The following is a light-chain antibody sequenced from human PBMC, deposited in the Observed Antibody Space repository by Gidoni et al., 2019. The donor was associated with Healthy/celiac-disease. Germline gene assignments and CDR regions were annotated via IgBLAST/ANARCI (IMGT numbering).Light chain of an antibody. V-gene: IGKV1-39*01. CDR2: AAS. CDR1: QSILSY. Sequence: DIQMTQSPSSLSASVRDRVTITCRASQSILSYLNWYQQKPGNAPKLLIYAASSLQSGVPSRFSGSGSGTDFTLTISSLQPEDVATYYCQQSYRTPRTFGQGTKVEIK. J-gene: IGKJ1*01. CDR3: QQSYRTPRT.